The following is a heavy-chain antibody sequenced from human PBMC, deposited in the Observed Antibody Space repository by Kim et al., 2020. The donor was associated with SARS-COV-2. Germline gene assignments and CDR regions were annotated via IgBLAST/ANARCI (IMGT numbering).Heavy chain of an antibody. J-gene: IGHJ4*02. D-gene: IGHD2-21*02. CDR2: IYYSGST. Sequence: SETLSLTCTVSGGSVSSGSYYWSWIRQPPGKGLEWIGYIYYSGSTNYNPSLKSRVTISVDTSKNQFSLKLSSVTAADTAVYYCARGSRAYCGGDCYSGADYWGQGTLGTVYS. CDR1: GGSVSSGSYY. V-gene: IGHV4-61*01. CDR3: ARGSRAYCGGDCYSGADY.